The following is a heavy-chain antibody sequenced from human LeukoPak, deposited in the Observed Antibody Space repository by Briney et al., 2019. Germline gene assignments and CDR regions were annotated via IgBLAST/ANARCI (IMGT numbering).Heavy chain of an antibody. J-gene: IGHJ4*02. D-gene: IGHD5-24*01. CDR1: GGSITSSRYY. V-gene: IGHV4-39*02. CDR3: AREGLTNAYNPLGY. CDR2: ISYSGST. Sequence: PSETLSLTCTVSGGSITSSRYYWGWIRQTPGKGLEWIGSISYSGSTQYHPSLKSRLTIFVDTSKSQFSLELTSVTAADTAVYYCAREGLTNAYNPLGYWGQGTLVTVSS.